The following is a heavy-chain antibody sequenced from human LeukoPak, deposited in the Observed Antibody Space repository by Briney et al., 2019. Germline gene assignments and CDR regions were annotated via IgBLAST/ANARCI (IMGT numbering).Heavy chain of an antibody. J-gene: IGHJ3*01. Sequence: SETLSLICAVSGVSISPYYWAWIRQPPGKGLEWIGYIHTSGSNNQYPSLQTRVTISVDQSKNQFSLRLTSVTAADTAVYYCARLPAAVHLGAFDLWGQGTMVTVSS. CDR2: IHTSGSN. V-gene: IGHV4-4*09. D-gene: IGHD3-3*01. CDR3: ARLPAAVHLGAFDL. CDR1: GVSISPYY.